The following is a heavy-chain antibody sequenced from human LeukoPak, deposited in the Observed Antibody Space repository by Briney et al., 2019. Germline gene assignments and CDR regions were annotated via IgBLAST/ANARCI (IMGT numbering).Heavy chain of an antibody. CDR1: GYTFTSYA. Sequence: ASVKVSCKASGYTFTSYATNWVRQAPGQGLEWMGWINTNTGNPTYAQGFTGRFVFSLDTSVSTAYLQISSLKAEDTAVYYCARGSPGYYYDSSGYPDAFDIWGQGTMVTVSS. D-gene: IGHD3-22*01. V-gene: IGHV7-4-1*02. CDR3: ARGSPGYYYDSSGYPDAFDI. CDR2: INTNTGNP. J-gene: IGHJ3*02.